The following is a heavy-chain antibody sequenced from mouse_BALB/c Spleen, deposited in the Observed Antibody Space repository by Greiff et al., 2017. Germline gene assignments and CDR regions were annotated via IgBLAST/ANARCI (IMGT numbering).Heavy chain of an antibody. Sequence: QVQLKQSGAELARPGASVKMSCKASGYTFTSYTMHWVKQRPGQGLEWIGYINPSSGYTNYNQKFKDKATLTADKSSSTAYMQLSSLTSEDSAVYYCARGVYGNYGFAYWGQGTLVTVSA. CDR3: ARGVYGNYGFAY. CDR1: GYTFTSYT. J-gene: IGHJ3*01. D-gene: IGHD2-1*01. V-gene: IGHV1-4*01. CDR2: INPSSGYT.